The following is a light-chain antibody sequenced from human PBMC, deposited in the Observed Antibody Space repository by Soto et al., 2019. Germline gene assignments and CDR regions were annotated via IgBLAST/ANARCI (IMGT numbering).Light chain of an antibody. V-gene: IGLV2-14*01. CDR2: DVS. CDR3: SSYTSSSPCV. Sequence: QSVLTQPASVSGSPGQSITISCTGTSSDVGGYNYVSWYQQHPGKAPKLMIYDVSNRPSGVSNRFSGSKSGNTASLTISGLQAEDEADYYCSSYTSSSPCVFGTGTKATVL. J-gene: IGLJ1*01. CDR1: SSDVGGYNY.